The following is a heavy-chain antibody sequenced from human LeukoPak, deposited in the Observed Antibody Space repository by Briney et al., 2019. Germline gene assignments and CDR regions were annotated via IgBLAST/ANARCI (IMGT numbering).Heavy chain of an antibody. V-gene: IGHV4-61*02. D-gene: IGHD3-3*01. Sequence: SETLSLXCTVSGGSTSSGSYYWSWSRQPAGKGLEWIGRIYTSGSTNYNPYLKSRVTISVDTSKNQFSLKLSSVTAADTAVYYCARVWNDFWSGYLHDAFDIWGQGTMVTVSS. CDR3: ARVWNDFWSGYLHDAFDI. CDR1: GGSTSSGSYY. J-gene: IGHJ3*02. CDR2: IYTSGST.